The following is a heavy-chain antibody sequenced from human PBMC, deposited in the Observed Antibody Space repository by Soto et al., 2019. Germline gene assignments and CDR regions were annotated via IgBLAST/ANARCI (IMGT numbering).Heavy chain of an antibody. Sequence: PGGSLRLSCAAPGFAFCDPYMSGIRQAPGKGLEWISYISSSGSTIYYADSVKGRFTISRDNAKKSLYLQMDSLTADDTAVYYCARGGASVTTPFDYWGQGTQVTVSS. J-gene: IGHJ4*02. V-gene: IGHV3-11*01. CDR3: ARGGASVTTPFDY. CDR2: ISSSGSTI. D-gene: IGHD4-17*01. CDR1: GFAFCDPY.